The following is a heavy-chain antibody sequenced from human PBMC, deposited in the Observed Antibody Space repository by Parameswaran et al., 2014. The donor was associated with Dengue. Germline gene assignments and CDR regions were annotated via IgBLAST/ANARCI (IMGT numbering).Heavy chain of an antibody. CDR3: ARSTVTTYYYYGMDV. D-gene: IGHD4-11*01. CDR2: IYYSGST. J-gene: IGHJ6*02. V-gene: IGHV4-59*01. Sequence: WIRQPPGKGLEWIGYIYYSGSTNYNPSLKSRVTISVDTSKNQFSLKLSSVTAADTAVYYCARSTVTTYYYYGMDVWGQGTTVTVSS.